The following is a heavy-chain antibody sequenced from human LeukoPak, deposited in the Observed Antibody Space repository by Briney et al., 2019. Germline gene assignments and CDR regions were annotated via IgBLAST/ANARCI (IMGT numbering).Heavy chain of an antibody. V-gene: IGHV3-33*01. D-gene: IGHD4-17*01. Sequence: GGSLRLSCAASGFTFSTYGMHWVRQAPGKGLEWVALVWSDGNGKFYADSVKGRFTISRDNSKNTLYLQMNSLRADDTAVYYCVRVLTVTFDPWGQGTLVTVSS. CDR1: GFTFSTYG. CDR3: VRVLTVTFDP. J-gene: IGHJ5*02. CDR2: VWSDGNGK.